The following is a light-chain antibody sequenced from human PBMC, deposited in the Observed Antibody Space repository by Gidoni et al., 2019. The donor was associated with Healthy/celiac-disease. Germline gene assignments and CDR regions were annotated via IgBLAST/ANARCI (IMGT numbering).Light chain of an antibody. Sequence: DIVLTQSPATLSLSPGERATLSCRASQSVSSYLAWYQQKPGQAPRLLIYDASNRATGIPARFSGSGSGTDFTLTISSLEPEDFEVYYCQQRSNWPTFGQXTKLEIK. CDR1: QSVSSY. CDR2: DAS. CDR3: QQRSNWPT. V-gene: IGKV3-11*01. J-gene: IGKJ2*01.